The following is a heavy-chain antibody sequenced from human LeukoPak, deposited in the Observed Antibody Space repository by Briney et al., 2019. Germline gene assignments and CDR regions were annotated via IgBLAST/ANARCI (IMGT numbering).Heavy chain of an antibody. V-gene: IGHV3-30*02. CDR3: SKGPTYDSLPYYFDS. CDR2: IWSDGNNK. J-gene: IGHJ4*02. Sequence: TGGSLTLSCAPSGFIFSSYGMHWVRQAPGKGLEWVAVIWSDGNNKHYADSVKGRFTVSRDNSNNTLYLQMSSLRAEDTAIYYCSKGPTYDSLPYYFDSWGQGTLVTVSS. CDR1: GFIFSSYG. D-gene: IGHD3-22*01.